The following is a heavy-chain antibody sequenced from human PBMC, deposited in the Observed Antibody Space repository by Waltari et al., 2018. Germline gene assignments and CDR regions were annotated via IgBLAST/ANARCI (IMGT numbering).Heavy chain of an antibody. D-gene: IGHD3-10*01. CDR1: GYSISSGYY. CDR2: IYHSGST. Sequence: QVQLQESGPGLVKPSETLSLTCAVSGYSISSGYYWGWIRQPPGKGLAWIGSIYHSGSTYYNPSLKSRVTRSVDTSKNQFSRKLSSVTAADTAVYYCARGGILWFRELSGWFDPWGQGTLVTVSS. V-gene: IGHV4-38-2*01. CDR3: ARGGILWFRELSGWFDP. J-gene: IGHJ5*02.